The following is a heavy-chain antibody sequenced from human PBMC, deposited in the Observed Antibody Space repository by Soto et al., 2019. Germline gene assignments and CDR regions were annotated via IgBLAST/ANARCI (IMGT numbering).Heavy chain of an antibody. Sequence: ASETLSLTCTVSGGSISSSDHYWGWIRQPPGRGLEWIGSMYYSGSTYYNPPLESRVTISIDTSRNQFSLKLTSVTAADTAVYFCARHNYGVDVWGQGTTVTVSS. CDR2: MYYSGST. V-gene: IGHV4-39*01. J-gene: IGHJ6*02. CDR3: ARHNYGVDV. CDR1: GGSISSSDHY.